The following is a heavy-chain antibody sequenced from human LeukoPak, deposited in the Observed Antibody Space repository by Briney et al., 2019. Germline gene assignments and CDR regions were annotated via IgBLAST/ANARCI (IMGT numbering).Heavy chain of an antibody. CDR2: ISSSSSYI. CDR3: ARDFSPRIAVAGHPFSN. V-gene: IGHV3-21*01. J-gene: IGHJ4*02. D-gene: IGHD6-19*01. CDR1: GFTFSSYS. Sequence: GGSLRLSCAASGFTFSSYSMNWVRQAPGKGLEWVSSISSSSSYIYYADSVKGRFTISRDNAKNSLYLQMNSLRAGDTAVYYCARDFSPRIAVAGHPFSNWGQGTLVTVSS.